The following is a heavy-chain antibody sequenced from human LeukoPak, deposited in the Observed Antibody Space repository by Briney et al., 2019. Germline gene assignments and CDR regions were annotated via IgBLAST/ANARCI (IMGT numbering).Heavy chain of an antibody. CDR2: INSNSGGT. CDR1: GYTFSGYY. J-gene: IGHJ4*02. D-gene: IGHD7-27*01. CDR3: ATILTGGSFDY. Sequence: ASVKVCCKASGYTFSGYYMHWVRQAPGQGLEWMGWINSNSGGTNYAQKFQGRVTMTRDTSISTAYMELSRLRSDDTAVYYCATILTGGSFDYWGQGTLVTVSS. V-gene: IGHV1-2*02.